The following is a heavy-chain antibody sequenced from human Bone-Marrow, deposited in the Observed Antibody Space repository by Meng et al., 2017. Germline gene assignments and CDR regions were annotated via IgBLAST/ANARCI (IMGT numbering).Heavy chain of an antibody. CDR1: GFTFSSYD. CDR3: ARVTNSGIYYFDY. CDR2: IGTAGDT. Sequence: GESLKISCAASGFTFSSYDMHWVRQATGKGLEWVSAIGTAGDTYYPGSVKGRFTISRENAKNSLYLQMNSLRAGDTAVYYCARVTNSGIYYFDYWGQGTLVTVSS. D-gene: IGHD3-22*01. V-gene: IGHV3-13*01. J-gene: IGHJ4*02.